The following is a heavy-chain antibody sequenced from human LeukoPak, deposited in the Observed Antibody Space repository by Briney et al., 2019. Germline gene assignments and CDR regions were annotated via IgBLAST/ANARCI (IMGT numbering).Heavy chain of an antibody. CDR1: GGSISSSSYY. CDR3: ARHWGSTSSGVDY. V-gene: IGHV4-39*01. D-gene: IGHD2-2*01. CDR2: IYYSGST. J-gene: IGHJ4*02. Sequence: SETLSLTCSVSGGSISSSSYYWGWIRQPPGKGLEWIGSIYYSGSTYYNPSLKSRVTISVDTSKNHFSLKLSSVTAADTAVYYCARHWGSTSSGVDYWGQGTLVTVPS.